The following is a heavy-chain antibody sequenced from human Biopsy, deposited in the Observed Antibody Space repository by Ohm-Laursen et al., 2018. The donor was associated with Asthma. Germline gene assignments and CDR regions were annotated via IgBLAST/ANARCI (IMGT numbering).Heavy chain of an antibody. CDR1: GYTFNSAG. V-gene: IGHV1-18*01. CDR3: ARAVDYSHYYGIDV. CDR2: ISVYNGNT. Sequence: ASVKVSCKTSGYTFNSAGITWVRQAPGQGLEWMGGISVYNGNTKVAQKLQDRVTMNTDTSTSTAYMELRSLRSADPAVYFCARAVDYSHYYGIDVWGQGTTVTVS. D-gene: IGHD3-10*01. J-gene: IGHJ6*02.